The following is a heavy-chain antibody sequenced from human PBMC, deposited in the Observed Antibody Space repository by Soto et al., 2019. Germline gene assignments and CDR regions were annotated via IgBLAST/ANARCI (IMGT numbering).Heavy chain of an antibody. Sequence: GGSLRLSCAASGFTFSSYEMNWVRQAPGKGLEWVSYISSSGSTIYYADSVKGRFTISRDNAKNSLYLQMNSLRAEDTAVYYCARGTLKGIEVAPRDWYGMDVWGQGTTVTVS. V-gene: IGHV3-48*03. CDR3: ARGTLKGIEVAPRDWYGMDV. J-gene: IGHJ6*02. CDR1: GFTFSSYE. D-gene: IGHD6-19*01. CDR2: ISSSGSTI.